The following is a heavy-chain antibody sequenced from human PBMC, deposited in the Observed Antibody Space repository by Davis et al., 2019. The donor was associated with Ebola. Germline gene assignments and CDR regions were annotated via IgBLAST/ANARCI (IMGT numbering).Heavy chain of an antibody. CDR1: GGSISSSSSY. J-gene: IGHJ4*02. V-gene: IGHV4-39*01. CDR3: ARQIFVVTAIPWYFDY. CDR2: IYYSGST. Sequence: MPSETLSLTCTVSGGSISSSSSYWGWIRQPPGKGLEWIGSIYYSGSTYYNPSLKSRVTISVDTSKNQFSLKLSSVTAADTAVYYCARQIFVVTAIPWYFDYWGQGTLVTVS. D-gene: IGHD2-21*02.